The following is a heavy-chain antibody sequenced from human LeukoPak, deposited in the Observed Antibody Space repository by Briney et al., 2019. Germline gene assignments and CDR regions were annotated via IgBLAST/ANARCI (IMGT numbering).Heavy chain of an antibody. D-gene: IGHD3-10*01. Sequence: ASVKVSCKASGGTFSNYVISWVRQAPGQWLEWMGGIIPMFGSATYSEKFQGRVTITTDESTSTGYMEMSRLTSEDTAVYYCARGQYYGSETYWHTKWFDPWGQGTPVTVSS. CDR3: ARGQYYGSETYWHTKWFDP. J-gene: IGHJ5*02. CDR1: GGTFSNYV. V-gene: IGHV1-69*05. CDR2: IIPMFGSA.